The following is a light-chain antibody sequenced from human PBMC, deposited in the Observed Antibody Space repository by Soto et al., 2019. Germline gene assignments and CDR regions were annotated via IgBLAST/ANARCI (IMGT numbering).Light chain of an antibody. CDR3: CSYAGSSTRV. CDR2: DVG. Sequence: QSVLTQPRSVSGSPGQSVTISCTGTSSDVGGYNYVSWYQQHPGKAPKLMIYDVGKRPSGVPDRFSGSKSDNTASLTISGLQAEDEADYYCCSYAGSSTRVLGTAKKVTV. J-gene: IGLJ1*01. V-gene: IGLV2-11*01. CDR1: SSDVGGYNY.